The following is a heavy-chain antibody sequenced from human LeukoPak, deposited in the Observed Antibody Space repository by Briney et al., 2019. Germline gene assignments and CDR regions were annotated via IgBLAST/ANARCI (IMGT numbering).Heavy chain of an antibody. J-gene: IGHJ4*02. CDR2: ISGSGGST. D-gene: IGHD6-19*01. CDR1: GFTFSSYA. CDR3: ARDQGSSGCFDY. V-gene: IGHV3-23*01. Sequence: GGSLRLSCAASGFTFSSYAMSWVRQAPGKGLEWVSAISGSGGSTYYADSVKGRFTISRDNAKNSLYLQMNSLRAEDTAVYYCARDQGSSGCFDYWGQGTLVTVSS.